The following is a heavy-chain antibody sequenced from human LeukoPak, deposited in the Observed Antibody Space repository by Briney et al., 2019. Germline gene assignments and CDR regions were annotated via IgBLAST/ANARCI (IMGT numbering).Heavy chain of an antibody. D-gene: IGHD1/OR15-1a*01. V-gene: IGHV4-38-2*01. CDR2: IYHSGST. CDR3: AIPTIRGAFDI. CDR1: GYSISSGYY. J-gene: IGHJ3*02. Sequence: SETLSLTCAVSGYSISSGYYWGWIRQPPGKGLEWIGSIYHSGSTYYNPSLKSRVTISVDTSKNQFSLKLSSVTAADTAVYYCAIPTIRGAFDIWGQGTMVTVSS.